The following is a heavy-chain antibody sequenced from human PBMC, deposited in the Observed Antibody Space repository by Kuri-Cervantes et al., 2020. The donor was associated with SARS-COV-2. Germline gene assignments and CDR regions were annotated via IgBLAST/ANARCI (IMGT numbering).Heavy chain of an antibody. CDR3: VRDGDHWNFDY. CDR2: ISGSGGST. Sequence: GGSLRLSCAASGFTFSSYAMGWVRQAPGKGLEWVSAISGSGGSTYYADSVKGRFTISRDNAKNMLFLQMNSLRAEDTAVYYCVRDGDHWNFDYWGQGTLVTVSS. D-gene: IGHD1-1*01. J-gene: IGHJ4*02. V-gene: IGHV3-23*01. CDR1: GFTFSSYA.